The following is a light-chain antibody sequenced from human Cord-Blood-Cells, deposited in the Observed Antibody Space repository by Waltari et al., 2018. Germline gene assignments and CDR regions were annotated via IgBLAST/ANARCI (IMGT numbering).Light chain of an antibody. V-gene: IGKV1-39*01. J-gene: IGKJ2*01. Sequence: DIQMTQSPSSLSASVGDRVTITCRASQSISSYLNWYQQKPEKAPKLLIYAASSLQSGVTSMFSGSGSGTDFTLTISSLQPEDFATYYCQQSYSTPPTFGQGTKLEIK. CDR1: QSISSY. CDR2: AAS. CDR3: QQSYSTPPT.